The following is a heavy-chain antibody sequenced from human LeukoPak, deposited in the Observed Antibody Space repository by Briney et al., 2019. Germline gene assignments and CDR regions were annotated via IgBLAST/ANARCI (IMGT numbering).Heavy chain of an antibody. Sequence: GGSLRLSCAASGLTVSSNYMSWVRQAPGKGLEWVSVIYSGGSTYYADSVRGRFTISRDNSKNTLYLQMNSLRAEDTAVYYCATYGSSGYFGYWGQGTLVTVSS. V-gene: IGHV3-53*01. CDR3: ATYGSSGYFGY. CDR1: GLTVSSNY. CDR2: IYSGGST. J-gene: IGHJ4*02. D-gene: IGHD3-22*01.